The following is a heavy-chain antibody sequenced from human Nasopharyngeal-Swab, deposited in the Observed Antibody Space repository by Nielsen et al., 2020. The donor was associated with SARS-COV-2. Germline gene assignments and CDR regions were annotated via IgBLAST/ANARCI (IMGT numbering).Heavy chain of an antibody. CDR2: INHSGNT. CDR1: GGSFSGYY. D-gene: IGHD1-1*01. CDR3: ARPALNWNDVRY. V-gene: IGHV4-34*01. Sequence: SETLSLTCAVYGGSFSGYYWSWVRQSPGKGLEWIGKINHSGNTNYNPSLKSRVTMSVDTSKNQFSLKLNSVTAADTAVYYCARPALNWNDVRYWGQGTLVTVSS. J-gene: IGHJ4*02.